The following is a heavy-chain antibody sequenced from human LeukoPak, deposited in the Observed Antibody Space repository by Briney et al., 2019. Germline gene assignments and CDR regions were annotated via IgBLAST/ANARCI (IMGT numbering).Heavy chain of an antibody. V-gene: IGHV4-59*08. CDR3: AGAGPKGYSSSWYYFDY. Sequence: ASETLSLTCTVSGGSISSYYWSWIRQPPGKGLEWIGCIYYSGSTNYNPSLKSRVTISVDTSKNQFSLKLSSVTAADTAVYYCAGAGPKGYSSSWYYFDYWGQGTLVTVSS. D-gene: IGHD6-13*01. CDR2: IYYSGST. J-gene: IGHJ4*02. CDR1: GGSISSYY.